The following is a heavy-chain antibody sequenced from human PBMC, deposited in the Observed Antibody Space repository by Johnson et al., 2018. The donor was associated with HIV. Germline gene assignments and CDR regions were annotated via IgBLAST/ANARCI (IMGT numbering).Heavy chain of an antibody. CDR3: ARSASKYDAFDI. V-gene: IGHV3-30*03. J-gene: IGHJ3*02. CDR2: ISYDGSDT. CDR1: GFTFSSYG. Sequence: QVQLMESGGGVVQPGRSLRFSCAVSGFTFSSYGMHWVRQAPGKGLEWVAVISYDGSDTIYVDSVKGRFTISRDNAKDTLYLRMNNLRAEDTAMYYCARSASKYDAFDIWGQGTVVTVSS.